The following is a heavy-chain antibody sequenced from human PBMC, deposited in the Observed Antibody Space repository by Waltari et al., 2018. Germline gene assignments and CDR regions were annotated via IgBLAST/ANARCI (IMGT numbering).Heavy chain of an antibody. V-gene: IGHV3-21*01. CDR2: ISSSSSYI. CDR1: GFTFSSHR. J-gene: IGHJ4*02. CDR3: AREWDYLADY. Sequence: EVQLVESGGGLVKPGGSLRLSCAASGFTFSSHRMNWVRQAPGKGLEWVSSISSSSSYIYYADSVKGRFTISRDNAKNSLYLQMNSLRAEDTAVYYCAREWDYLADYWGQGTLVTVSS. D-gene: IGHD1-7*01.